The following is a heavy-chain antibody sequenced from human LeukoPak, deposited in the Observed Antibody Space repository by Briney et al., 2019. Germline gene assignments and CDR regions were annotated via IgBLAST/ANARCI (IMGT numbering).Heavy chain of an antibody. Sequence: GGSLRLSCAASGFTFSSYSMNWVRQAPGKGLEWVSSISSSSSYIYYADSLKGRFTISRDNAKNSLYLQMNSLRAEDTAVYYCASVSSSFDYWGQGTLVTVSS. J-gene: IGHJ4*02. CDR1: GFTFSSYS. V-gene: IGHV3-21*01. D-gene: IGHD5/OR15-5a*01. CDR2: ISSSSSYI. CDR3: ASVSSSFDY.